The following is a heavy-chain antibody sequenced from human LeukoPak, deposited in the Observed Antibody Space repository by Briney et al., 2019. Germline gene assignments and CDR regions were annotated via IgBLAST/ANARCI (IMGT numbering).Heavy chain of an antibody. CDR3: ARDRKQWLVQSQDYYYDMDV. J-gene: IGHJ6*02. V-gene: IGHV3-33*01. D-gene: IGHD6-19*01. CDR1: GFTFSSYG. CDR2: IWYDGSKR. Sequence: GGCLRLSCAASGFTFSSYGMHWVRQAPGKGLEWVAVIWYDGSKRYYADSVTGRFTISRDNSKNTLYLEMNSLRAEDTAVYYCARDRKQWLVQSQDYYYDMDVWGQGTTVTVSS.